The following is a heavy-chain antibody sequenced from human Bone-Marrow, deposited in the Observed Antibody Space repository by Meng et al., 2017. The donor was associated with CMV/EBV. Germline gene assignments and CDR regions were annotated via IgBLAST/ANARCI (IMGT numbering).Heavy chain of an antibody. Sequence: GGSLRLSCAASGFTFSSYWMHWVRQAPGKGLVWVSRINSDGSSTSYADSVKGRFTISRDNAKSTLYLQMNSLRAEDTAVYYCARGYGLSIAARPDFDYWGQGTLVTVSS. CDR3: ARGYGLSIAARPDFDY. J-gene: IGHJ4*02. CDR2: INSDGSST. CDR1: GFTFSSYW. V-gene: IGHV3-74*01. D-gene: IGHD6-6*01.